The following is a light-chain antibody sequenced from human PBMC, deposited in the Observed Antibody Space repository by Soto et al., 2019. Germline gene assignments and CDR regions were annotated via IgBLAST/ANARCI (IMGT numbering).Light chain of an antibody. CDR3: EENDKWPPVT. V-gene: IGKV3-15*01. CDR2: GAS. CDR1: QTISND. Sequence: EVVMTQSPAPVSVSPGEGVTLSCRASQTISNDLAWYQQKPGQAPRLLIYGASTRATGIPARFSGGGSGTEFTLTISSLQSEVFAFYYCEENDKWPPVTFGGGTKVEIK. J-gene: IGKJ4*01.